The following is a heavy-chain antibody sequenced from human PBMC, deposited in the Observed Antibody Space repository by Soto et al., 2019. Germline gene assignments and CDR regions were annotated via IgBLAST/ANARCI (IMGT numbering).Heavy chain of an antibody. J-gene: IGHJ6*02. CDR3: ARGAPAANYYYYGMDV. CDR2: IYYSGST. V-gene: IGHV4-31*03. CDR1: GGSISSGGYY. Sequence: QVQLQESGPGLVKPSQTLSLTCTVSGGSISSGGYYWSWIRQHPGKGLEWIGYIYYSGSTYYNPSLKSRVTISVDTSKNQFSLKLSSVTAADTAVYYCARGAPAANYYYYGMDVWGQGTTVTVSS. D-gene: IGHD2-2*01.